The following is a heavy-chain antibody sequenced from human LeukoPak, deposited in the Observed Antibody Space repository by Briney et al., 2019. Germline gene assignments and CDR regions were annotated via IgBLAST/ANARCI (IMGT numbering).Heavy chain of an antibody. J-gene: IGHJ3*02. D-gene: IGHD1-26*01. CDR2: IIPIFGTA. CDR1: GGSFSSEA. Sequence: GASVKVSCKAFGGSFSSEAISWVRQAPGQGLEWMGGIIPIFGTANYAQKFQGRVTITADESTSTAYMELSSLRSEDTAVYYCACVVGEGKANRVNDAFDIWGQGTMVTVSS. CDR3: ACVVGEGKANRVNDAFDI. V-gene: IGHV1-69*13.